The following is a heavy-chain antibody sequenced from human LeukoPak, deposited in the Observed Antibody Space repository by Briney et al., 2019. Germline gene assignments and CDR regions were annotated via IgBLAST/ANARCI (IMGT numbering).Heavy chain of an antibody. CDR2: ISGDGGST. Sequence: GGSLRLSCAASGFTFDDYAMHWVRQAPGKGLEWVSLISGDGGSTYYADSVKGRFTISRDNSKNSLYLQMNSLRTEDTALYYCALGSLLPLDAVDIWGQGTMVTVSS. V-gene: IGHV3-43*02. CDR1: GFTFDDYA. CDR3: ALGSLLPLDAVDI. J-gene: IGHJ3*02. D-gene: IGHD1-26*01.